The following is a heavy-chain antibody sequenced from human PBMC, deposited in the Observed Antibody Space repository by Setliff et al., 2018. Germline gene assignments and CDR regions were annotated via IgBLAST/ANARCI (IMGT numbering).Heavy chain of an antibody. CDR1: GFTLTSYP. J-gene: IGHJ6*02. V-gene: IGHV1-3*01. CDR3: ARARYCSSTQYYYYGMDV. CDR2: INPDNGNR. Sequence: ASVKVSCKASGFTLTSYPIHWVRQAPGQRLEWMGWINPDNGNRKYSQRFQGRVTITRDTSASTVFLELSTLRSEDTAVYYCARARYCSSTQYYYYGMDVWGQGTTVTVS. D-gene: IGHD2-2*01.